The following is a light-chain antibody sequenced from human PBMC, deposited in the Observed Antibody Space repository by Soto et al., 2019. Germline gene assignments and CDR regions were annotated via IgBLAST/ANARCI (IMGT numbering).Light chain of an antibody. CDR2: DAS. CDR1: QSVSSR. J-gene: IGKJ1*01. Sequence: EIVMTQSPATLSVSPGERATLSCRASQSVSSRLAWYQQKPGQAPRLLIHDASTRATGIPARFSGSGSGTEFTLTISSLQSEDFAVYYCQQYNKWPTFGQGTKVKIK. CDR3: QQYNKWPT. V-gene: IGKV3-15*01.